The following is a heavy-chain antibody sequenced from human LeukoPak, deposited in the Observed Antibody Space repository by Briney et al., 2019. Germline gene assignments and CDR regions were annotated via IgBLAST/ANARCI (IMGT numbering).Heavy chain of an antibody. CDR1: GFSFNTYA. V-gene: IGHV3-33*01. D-gene: IGHD3-10*01. J-gene: IGHJ4*02. CDR3: AREIFGSGSYPDY. Sequence: GGSLRLSCAAAGFSFNTYARHWVRQAPGKGLEWVALIWHDASNTFYTDSVKGRFTISRDNSKNTVYLQINSLGGEDTAVYYCAREIFGSGSYPDYWGQGTLVTVSS. CDR2: IWHDASNT.